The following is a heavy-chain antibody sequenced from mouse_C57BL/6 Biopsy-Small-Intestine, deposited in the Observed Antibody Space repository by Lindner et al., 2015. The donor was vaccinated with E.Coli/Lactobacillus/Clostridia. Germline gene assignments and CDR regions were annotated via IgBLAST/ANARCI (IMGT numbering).Heavy chain of an antibody. D-gene: IGHD1-3*01. CDR1: GYIFTDYY. CDR2: IYPGTDDT. CDR3: ARAVNFAWFLY. J-gene: IGHJ3*01. V-gene: IGHV1-76*01. Sequence: VQLQESGAELVRPGASVKLSCKASGYIFTDYYINWVMQRPGRGLEWIAGIYPGTDDTYYSEKFEGKATLTADKSSNTAYIQLSSLSSEDSAVYFCARAVNFAWFLYWGQGTLVTVSA.